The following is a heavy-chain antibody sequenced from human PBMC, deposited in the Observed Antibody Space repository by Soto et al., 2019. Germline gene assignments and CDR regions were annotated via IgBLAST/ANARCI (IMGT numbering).Heavy chain of an antibody. J-gene: IGHJ4*02. Sequence: QVQLVESGGGVVQPGRSLRLSCAASGFTFSSYGMHWVRQAPGKGLEWVAVISYDGSNKYYADSVKGRFTISRDNSKKTLYLQMNSVRAEETAVYYCAKDIGRSGWYWSATLAYWGQGTLVTVSS. CDR1: GFTFSSYG. D-gene: IGHD2-15*01. CDR3: AKDIGRSGWYWSATLAY. V-gene: IGHV3-30*18. CDR2: ISYDGSNK.